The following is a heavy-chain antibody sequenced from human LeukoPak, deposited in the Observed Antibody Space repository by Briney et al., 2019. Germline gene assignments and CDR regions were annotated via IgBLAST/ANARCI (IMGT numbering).Heavy chain of an antibody. Sequence: ASVKVSCKASGYTFTGYYMHWVRQAPGQGLEWMGWINPNSGGTNHAQKFQGRVTMTRDTSISTAYMELSRLRSDDTAVFYCARGYSYASFDYWGQGTLVTVSS. V-gene: IGHV1-2*02. CDR2: INPNSGGT. D-gene: IGHD5-18*01. CDR3: ARGYSYASFDY. CDR1: GYTFTGYY. J-gene: IGHJ4*02.